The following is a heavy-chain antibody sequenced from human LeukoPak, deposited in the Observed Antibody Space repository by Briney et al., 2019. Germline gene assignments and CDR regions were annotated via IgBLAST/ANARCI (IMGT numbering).Heavy chain of an antibody. CDR1: GYTLTELS. CDR3: ARDIVVVVAAGVYYYYYGMDV. D-gene: IGHD2-15*01. CDR2: FDPEDGET. V-gene: IGHV1-24*01. J-gene: IGHJ6*02. Sequence: GASVKVSCKVSGYTLTELSMHWVRQAPGKGLEWMGGFDPEDGETIYAQKFQGRVTMTEDTSTDTAYMELSSLRSEDTAVYYCARDIVVVVAAGVYYYYYGMDVWGQGTTVTVSS.